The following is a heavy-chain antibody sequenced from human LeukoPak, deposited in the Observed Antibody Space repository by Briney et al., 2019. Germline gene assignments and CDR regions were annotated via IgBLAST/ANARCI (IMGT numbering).Heavy chain of an antibody. CDR3: ASRYSSSPSDY. CDR2: IYYSGST. D-gene: IGHD6-13*01. V-gene: IGHV4-39*07. J-gene: IGHJ4*02. Sequence: SETLSLTCTVSGGSISSSSYYWGWIRQPPGKGLEWIGSIYYSGSTYYNPSLKSRVTISVDTSKNQFSLKLSSVTAADTAVYYCASRYSSSPSDYWGQGTLVTVSS. CDR1: GGSISSSSYY.